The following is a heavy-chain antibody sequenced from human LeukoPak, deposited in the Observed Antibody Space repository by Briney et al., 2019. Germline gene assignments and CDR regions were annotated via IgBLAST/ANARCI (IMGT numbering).Heavy chain of an antibody. J-gene: IGHJ4*02. CDR1: GFTFSSYA. CDR2: ISYDGSNK. D-gene: IGHD3-22*01. CDR3: AKDIDSSGYYPDY. Sequence: GGSLRLSCAASGFTFSSYAMHWVRQAPGKGLEWVAVISYDGSNKYYADSVKGRFTISRDNAKNSLYLQMNSLRAEDTALYYCAKDIDSSGYYPDYWGQGTLVTVSS. V-gene: IGHV3-30-3*01.